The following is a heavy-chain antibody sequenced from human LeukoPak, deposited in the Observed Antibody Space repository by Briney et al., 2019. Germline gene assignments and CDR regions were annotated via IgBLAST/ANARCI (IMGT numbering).Heavy chain of an antibody. D-gene: IGHD3-10*01. CDR3: ARVGWFGGFYFDY. CDR1: GFIFSSYE. J-gene: IGHJ4*02. Sequence: GGSLRLSCAASGFIFSSYEMNWVRQAPGKGLEWVSYISSGGSTIYYADSVKGRFTISRDNAKNSLYLQRNSLRAEDTAVYYCARVGWFGGFYFDYWGQGILVTVSS. V-gene: IGHV3-48*03. CDR2: ISSGGSTI.